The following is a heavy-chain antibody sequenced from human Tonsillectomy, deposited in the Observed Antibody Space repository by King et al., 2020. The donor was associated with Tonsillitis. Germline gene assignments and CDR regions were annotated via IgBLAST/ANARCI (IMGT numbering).Heavy chain of an antibody. V-gene: IGHV1-69*12. D-gene: IGHD3-10*01. CDR1: GGTFSRYA. CDR2: IIPIFGTA. Sequence: QLVQSGAEVKKPGSSVKVSCKASGGTFSRYAISWVRQAPGQGLEWRGGIIPIFGTANYAQKFQGRVTITADESTSTVYMELSSLRSDDTAVYYCARDRGTMGFDPWGQGTLVTVSS. J-gene: IGHJ5*02. CDR3: ARDRGTMGFDP.